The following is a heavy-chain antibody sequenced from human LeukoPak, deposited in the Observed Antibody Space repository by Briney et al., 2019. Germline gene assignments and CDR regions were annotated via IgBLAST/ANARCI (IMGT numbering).Heavy chain of an antibody. Sequence: GGSLRLSCAASGSIFTNYFMSWVRQAPGKGLEWVASIKHDGSEKYYVDSVRGRFTISRDNTMNSLYLQMSSLRAEDTAVYYCATDRGWRTSGYYLYYFEYWGQGTLVTFSS. D-gene: IGHD3-3*01. V-gene: IGHV3-7*01. CDR1: GSIFTNYF. CDR3: ATDRGWRTSGYYLYYFEY. CDR2: IKHDGSEK. J-gene: IGHJ4*02.